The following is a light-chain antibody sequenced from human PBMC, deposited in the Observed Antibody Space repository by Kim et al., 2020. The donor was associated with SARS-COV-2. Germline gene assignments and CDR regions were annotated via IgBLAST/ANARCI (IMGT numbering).Light chain of an antibody. CDR3: QQYGTSTGYT. Sequence: EIVLTPSPGTLSLSPGERATLSCRASQSVSSNYLAWYQQKPGQAPRLLIYAASSRATGIPDRFSGSGSQTDFTLTINGLEPEDFALYYCQQYGTSTGYTFGQGTKLVIK. CDR1: QSVSSNY. CDR2: AAS. V-gene: IGKV3-20*01. J-gene: IGKJ2*01.